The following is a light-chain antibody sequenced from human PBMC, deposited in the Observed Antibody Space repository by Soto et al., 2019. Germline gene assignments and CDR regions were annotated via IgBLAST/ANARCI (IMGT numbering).Light chain of an antibody. CDR3: SSYTSSSTHG. V-gene: IGLV2-14*03. Sequence: QSALTQPASVSGSPGQSITISCTGTSSDVGAYNFVSWYQQHPGKLPKLMIFDVSRRPSGVSDRFSGSKSGNTASPTISGLQADDEGDYYCSSYTSSSTHGFGSGTKLTVL. CDR2: DVS. CDR1: SSDVGAYNF. J-gene: IGLJ1*01.